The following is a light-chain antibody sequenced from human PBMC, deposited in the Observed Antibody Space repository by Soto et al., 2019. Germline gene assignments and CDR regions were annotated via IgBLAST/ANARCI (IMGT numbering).Light chain of an antibody. CDR3: CSYAGSDTYV. CDR2: DVT. Sequence: QSALTQPRSVSGSPGQSVTISCTGTSSDVGGYNFVSWYQHPPGKAPKLMLYDVTNRPSGVPDRFSGSKSDNTASLTISGRQAEDEADYYCCSYAGSDTYVFGTGTKLTVL. CDR1: SSDVGGYNF. J-gene: IGLJ1*01. V-gene: IGLV2-11*01.